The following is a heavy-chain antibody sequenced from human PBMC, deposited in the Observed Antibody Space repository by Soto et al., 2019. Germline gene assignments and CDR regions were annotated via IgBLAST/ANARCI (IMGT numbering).Heavy chain of an antibody. D-gene: IGHD3-22*01. V-gene: IGHV3-15*07. Sequence: PGGSLRLSCAASGFTFTNAWINWVRQAPGKGLEWVGRIKSKTDGGTTDYAEPVKGRFAISRDDSNNMVYLQMNRLKIEDSAFYYCTTDSYSTIIIVRFDYWGQGTLVTVSS. CDR2: IKSKTDGGTT. CDR1: GFTFTNAW. J-gene: IGHJ4*02. CDR3: TTDSYSTIIIVRFDY.